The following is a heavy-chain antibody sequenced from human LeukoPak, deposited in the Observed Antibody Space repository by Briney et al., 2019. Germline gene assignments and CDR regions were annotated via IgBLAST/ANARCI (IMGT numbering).Heavy chain of an antibody. Sequence: PGGSLRLSCAASGFTVSSNYMSWVRQAPGKGLEWVSGIYRGGSTYCADSVKGRITISRDNYKNTLYLQMNSLRAEDTAVYYCARDLGYNYGFFDSWGQGTLVTVSS. CDR2: IYRGGST. D-gene: IGHD5-18*01. CDR3: ARDLGYNYGFFDS. J-gene: IGHJ4*02. V-gene: IGHV3-53*01. CDR1: GFTVSSNY.